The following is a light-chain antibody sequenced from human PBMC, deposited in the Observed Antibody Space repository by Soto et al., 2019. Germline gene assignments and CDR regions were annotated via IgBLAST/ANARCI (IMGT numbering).Light chain of an antibody. CDR2: AVS. CDR1: SSDIGADNS. CDR3: SSFTTSSHVV. J-gene: IGLJ2*01. V-gene: IGLV2-14*03. Sequence: QSALTQPASVSGSPGQSITISCIGTSSDIGADNSVSWYQQHPGKAPQLMIYAVSHRPSRVSSRFSGSKSGNTISLTISGIQAEDEADYYCSSFTTSSHVVFGGGTKLTVL.